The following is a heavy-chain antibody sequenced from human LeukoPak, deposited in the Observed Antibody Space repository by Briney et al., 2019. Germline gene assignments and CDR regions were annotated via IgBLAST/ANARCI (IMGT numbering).Heavy chain of an antibody. V-gene: IGHV5-51*01. CDR1: GYSFTSYW. CDR2: IYPGDSDT. D-gene: IGHD3-9*01. Sequence: GESLKISCKGSGYSFTSYWIGWVRQMPGKGLECMGIIYPGDSDTRYSPSFQGQVTISADKSISTAYLQWSSLKASDTAMYYCARSLRYFDWLLPDGDAFDIWGQGTMVTVSS. J-gene: IGHJ3*02. CDR3: ARSLRYFDWLLPDGDAFDI.